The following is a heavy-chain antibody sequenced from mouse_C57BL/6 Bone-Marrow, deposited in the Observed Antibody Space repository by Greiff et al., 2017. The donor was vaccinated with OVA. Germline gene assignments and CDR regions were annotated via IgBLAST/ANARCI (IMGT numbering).Heavy chain of an antibody. D-gene: IGHD4-1*01. Sequence: EVKLMESGPGLVKPSQSLSLTCSVTGYSITSGYYWNWIRQFPGNKLEWMGYISYDGSNNYNPSLKNRISITRDTSKNQFFLKLNSVTTEDTATYYCARDGSNWVYYFDYWGQGTTLTVSS. V-gene: IGHV3-6*01. CDR1: GYSITSGYY. CDR3: ARDGSNWVYYFDY. CDR2: ISYDGSN. J-gene: IGHJ2*01.